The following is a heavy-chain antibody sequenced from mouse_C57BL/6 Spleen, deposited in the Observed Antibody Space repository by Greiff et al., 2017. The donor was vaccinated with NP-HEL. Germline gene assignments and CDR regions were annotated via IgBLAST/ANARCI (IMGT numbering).Heavy chain of an antibody. J-gene: IGHJ2*01. V-gene: IGHV1-59*01. Sequence: QVQLQQPGAELVRPGTSVKLSCKASGYTFTSYWMHWVKQRPGQGLEWIGVIDPSDSYTNYNQKFKGKATLTVDTPSSTAYMQLSSLTSEDSAVYYCAREGYSHYFDYWGQGTTLTVSS. CDR2: IDPSDSYT. CDR1: GYTFTSYW. CDR3: AREGYSHYFDY. D-gene: IGHD2-14*01.